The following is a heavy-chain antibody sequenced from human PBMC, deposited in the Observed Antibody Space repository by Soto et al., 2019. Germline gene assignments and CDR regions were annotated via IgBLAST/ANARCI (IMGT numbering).Heavy chain of an antibody. D-gene: IGHD3-9*01. CDR2: IWYDGSNK. Sequence: QVQLVESGGGVVQPGRSLRLSCAASGFTFSSDGMHWVRQAPGKGLEWVAGIWYDGSNKYYADSVKGRFTISRDNSKNTLYLQMNSLRAEDTAVYYCARDRYYDILTGYYGYFDLWGRGTLVTVSS. V-gene: IGHV3-33*01. CDR3: ARDRYYDILTGYYGYFDL. J-gene: IGHJ2*01. CDR1: GFTFSSDG.